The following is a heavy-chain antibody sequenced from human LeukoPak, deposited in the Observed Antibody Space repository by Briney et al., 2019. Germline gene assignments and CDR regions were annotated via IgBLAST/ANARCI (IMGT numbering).Heavy chain of an antibody. CDR3: AKDLRLYYYDSSGYPALDY. Sequence: GGSLRLSCAASGFTFSSYEMNWVRQAPGKGLEWVSYISSSGSTIYYADSVKGRFTISRDNAKNSLYLQMNSLRAEDTAVYYCAKDLRLYYYDSSGYPALDYWGQGTLVTVSS. CDR2: ISSSGSTI. J-gene: IGHJ4*02. CDR1: GFTFSSYE. D-gene: IGHD3-22*01. V-gene: IGHV3-48*03.